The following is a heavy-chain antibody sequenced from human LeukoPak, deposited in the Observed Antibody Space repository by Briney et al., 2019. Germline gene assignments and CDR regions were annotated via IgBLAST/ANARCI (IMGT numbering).Heavy chain of an antibody. V-gene: IGHV4-39*01. J-gene: IGHJ4*02. CDR3: ARLGRKTTVVPPDFDC. Sequence: SETLSLTCTVSGGSISSSTYYWGWIRQPPGKGLELIGSKYYSGNSYYNPSLKSRVSISVDTSKNQFSLKLSSVTAADTAVYYCARLGRKTTVVPPDFDCWGQGTLVTVSS. CDR2: KYYSGNS. D-gene: IGHD4-23*01. CDR1: GGSISSSTYY.